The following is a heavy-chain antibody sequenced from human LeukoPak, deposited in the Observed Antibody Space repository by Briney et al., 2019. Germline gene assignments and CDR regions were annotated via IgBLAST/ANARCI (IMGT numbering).Heavy chain of an antibody. V-gene: IGHV1-2*02. CDR1: GYTFTGYY. J-gene: IGHJ5*02. D-gene: IGHD3-10*01. CDR2: INPNSGGT. CDR3: ATNILVRDIINWFDP. Sequence: SVKVSCKASGYTFTGYYMHWVRQAPGQGLEWMGWINPNSGGTNYAQKFQGRVTMTRDTSISTAYMELSSLRYDDTAVYYCATNILVRDIINWFDPWGQGTLVTVSS.